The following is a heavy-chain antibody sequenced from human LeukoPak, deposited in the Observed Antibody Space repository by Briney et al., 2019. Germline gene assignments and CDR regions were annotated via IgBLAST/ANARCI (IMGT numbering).Heavy chain of an antibody. CDR2: ISYDGSNK. Sequence: PGGSLRLSCAASGFSFGSYAMHWVRQAPGRGLEWVAAISYDGSNKYYADSLKGRFTISRDDSKNTLYLQMNSLRAEDTAVYYCTKMHGTGWYFFGNWGQGTRVTVSS. CDR1: GFSFGSYA. J-gene: IGHJ4*02. V-gene: IGHV3-30*18. CDR3: TKMHGTGWYFFGN. D-gene: IGHD6-19*01.